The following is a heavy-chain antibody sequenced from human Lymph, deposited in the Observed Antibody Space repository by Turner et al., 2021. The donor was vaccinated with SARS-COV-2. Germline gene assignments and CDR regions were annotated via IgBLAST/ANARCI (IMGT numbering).Heavy chain of an antibody. CDR1: GFTFSSYS. J-gene: IGHJ4*02. CDR3: ARGPPDFPYYFDY. V-gene: IGHV3-21*01. D-gene: IGHD2-21*02. Sequence: EVQLVESGGGLVKPGGSLRLPCAASGFTFSSYSMTWVRQAPGKGLEWVSSITFTSSYIYYADSVKGRFTISRDNAKNSLYLQMNSLRAEDTAVYYCARGPPDFPYYFDYWGQGTLVTVSS. CDR2: ITFTSSYI.